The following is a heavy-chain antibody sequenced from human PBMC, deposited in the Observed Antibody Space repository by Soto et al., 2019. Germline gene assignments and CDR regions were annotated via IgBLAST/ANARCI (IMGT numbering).Heavy chain of an antibody. V-gene: IGHV1-69*02. J-gene: IGHJ3*01. D-gene: IGHD3-9*01. CDR1: GGTFSSDT. Sequence: SVKISCKAAGGTFSSDTISWVRQAPGQGLEWMGRIIPILGIANYAQKFQGRVTITADKSTSTAYMELSSLRSEDTAVYYCVSYLDILAGYSGAFDFWGQGTTVTVSS. CDR2: IIPILGIA. CDR3: VSYLDILAGYSGAFDF.